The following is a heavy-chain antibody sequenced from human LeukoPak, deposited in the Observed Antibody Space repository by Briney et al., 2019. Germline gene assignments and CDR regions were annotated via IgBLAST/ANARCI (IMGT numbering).Heavy chain of an antibody. J-gene: IGHJ5*02. CDR2: IYTSGGT. CDR3: ATNPGGYCSSSSCYGEAP. Sequence: PSETLSLTCTVSGGSISSYYWSWIRQPAGKGLEWIGRIYTSGGTNYNPSLKSRVTISVDTSRNQFSLKLSSVTAADTAVYYCATNPGGYCSSSSCYGEAPWGQGTLVTVSS. V-gene: IGHV4-4*07. D-gene: IGHD2-2*01. CDR1: GGSISSYY.